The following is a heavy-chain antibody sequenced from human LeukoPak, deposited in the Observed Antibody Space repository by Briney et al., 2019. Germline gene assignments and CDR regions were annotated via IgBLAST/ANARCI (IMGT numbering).Heavy chain of an antibody. CDR3: ARVRGMGATTRYFDY. J-gene: IGHJ4*02. V-gene: IGHV4-59*12. Sequence: SETLSLTCTVSGGSISSYYWSWIRQPPGKGLEWIGYIYYSGSTNYNPSLKSRVTMSVDTSKNQFSLKLSSVTAADTAVYYCARVRGMGATTRYFDYWGQGTLVTVSS. D-gene: IGHD1-26*01. CDR2: IYYSGST. CDR1: GGSISSYY.